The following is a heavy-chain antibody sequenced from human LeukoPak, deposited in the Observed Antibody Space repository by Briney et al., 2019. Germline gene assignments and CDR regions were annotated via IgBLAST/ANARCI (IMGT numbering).Heavy chain of an antibody. CDR1: GFTFSDHY. D-gene: IGHD3-10*02. CDR2: ISGSGSSI. CDR3: AELGITMIGGV. Sequence: PGGSLRLSCAASGFTFSDHYMTWIRQAPGKGLEWVSYISGSGSSISYADSVKGRFTISRDNAKNSLYLQMNSLRAEDTAVYYCAELGITMIGGVWGKGTTVTISS. J-gene: IGHJ6*04. V-gene: IGHV3-11*04.